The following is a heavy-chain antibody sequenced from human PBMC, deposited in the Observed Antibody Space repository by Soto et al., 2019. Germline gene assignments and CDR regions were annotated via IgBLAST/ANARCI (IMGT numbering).Heavy chain of an antibody. CDR3: GRGGKIRVFDY. V-gene: IGHV4-39*01. CDR2: IYYSGST. D-gene: IGHD3-16*01. CDR1: GVYSGNRSCH. J-gene: IGHJ4*02. Sequence: SELIRHPCTVSGVYSGNRSCHRIRNHQPPGKGLEWIGCIYYSGSTNYTPSLKSRVTISVDTSKNQFSLKLSSVTAADLVEYDCGRGGKIRVFDYLGQGTLVTVSS.